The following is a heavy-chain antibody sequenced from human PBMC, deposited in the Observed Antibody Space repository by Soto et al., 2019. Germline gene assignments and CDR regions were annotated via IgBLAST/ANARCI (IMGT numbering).Heavy chain of an antibody. J-gene: IGHJ6*02. D-gene: IGHD6-13*01. CDR2: IIPIFGTA. V-gene: IGHV1-69*13. CDR1: GGTFSSYA. CDR3: ARAMVGSSSNHYGMDV. Sequence: SVKVSCKASGGTFSSYAISWVRQAPGQGLEWMGGIIPIFGTANYAQKFQGRVTITADESTSTAYMELSSLRSEDTAVYYCARAMVGSSSNHYGMDVWGQGTTVTVSS.